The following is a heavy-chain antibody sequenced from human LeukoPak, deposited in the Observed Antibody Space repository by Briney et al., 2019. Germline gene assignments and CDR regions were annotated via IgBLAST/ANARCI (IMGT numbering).Heavy chain of an antibody. CDR3: GLSGNYYYYYMDV. D-gene: IGHD6-25*01. V-gene: IGHV1-69*13. CDR1: GGTFRTFA. J-gene: IGHJ6*03. CDR2: IIPIFGIP. Sequence: SVKVSCKASGGTFRTFAISWVRQAPGQGLEWMGGIIPIFGIPDSAQKFQGRLTITADESTTTAYMELSSLRSDDTAIYYCGLSGNYYYYYMDVWGKGTTATISS.